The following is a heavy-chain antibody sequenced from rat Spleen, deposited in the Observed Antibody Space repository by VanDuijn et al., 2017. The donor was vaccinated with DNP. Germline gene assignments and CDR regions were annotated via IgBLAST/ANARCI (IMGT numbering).Heavy chain of an antibody. J-gene: IGHJ2*01. Sequence: EVQLVESGGGLVQPGRSLKLSCAASGFTFSDYAMAWVRQAPKKGLEWVATISYDGTRTYHRDSVKGRFTISRDNAKSTLDLQMDSLRSEDTATYYCASWAPIAPISTSNYWGQGVMVTVSS. V-gene: IGHV5-17*01. CDR3: ASWAPIAPISTSNY. D-gene: IGHD1-2*01. CDR2: ISYDGTRT. CDR1: GFTFSDYA.